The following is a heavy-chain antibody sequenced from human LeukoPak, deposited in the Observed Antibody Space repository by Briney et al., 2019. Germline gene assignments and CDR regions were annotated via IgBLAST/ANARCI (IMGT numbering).Heavy chain of an antibody. CDR2: ISNSGSAI. CDR3: AKDAANYYFDY. V-gene: IGHV3-11*04. D-gene: IGHD6-25*01. CDR1: GFIFSDYY. J-gene: IGHJ4*02. Sequence: AGGSLRLSCAASGFIFSDYYMSWIRQAPGKGLEWLSYISNSGSAIYYADSVKGRFTISRDNSKNTLYLQMNSLRAEDTAVYYCAKDAANYYFDYWGQGTLVTVSS.